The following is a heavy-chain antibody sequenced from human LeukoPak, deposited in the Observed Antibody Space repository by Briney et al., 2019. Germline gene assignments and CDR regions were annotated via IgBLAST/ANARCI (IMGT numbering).Heavy chain of an antibody. CDR3: ARQELGGGYFDY. V-gene: IGHV4-59*01. CDR2: IYYSGST. D-gene: IGHD3-10*01. CDR1: GGSISSYY. J-gene: IGHJ4*02. Sequence: PSETLSLTCTVSGGSISSYYWSWLRQPPGKGLEWIGYIYYSGSTNYNPSLKSRVTISVDTSKNQFSLKLSSVTAADTAVYYCARQELGGGYFDYWGQGTLVTVSS.